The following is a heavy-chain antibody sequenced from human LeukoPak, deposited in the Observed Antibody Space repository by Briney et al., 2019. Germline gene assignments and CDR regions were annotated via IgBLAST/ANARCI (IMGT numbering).Heavy chain of an antibody. Sequence: HGASVKVSCKASGYTFSDYYIHWVRQAPGQGLEWMGWINPNSGDTNYAQKFQGWVTLTRDSSISAAYMELSRLRSDDTAVYFCARDRYPYGMDVWGQGTTVTVSS. J-gene: IGHJ6*02. CDR1: GYTFSDYY. CDR3: ARDRYPYGMDV. CDR2: INPNSGDT. D-gene: IGHD1-1*01. V-gene: IGHV1-2*04.